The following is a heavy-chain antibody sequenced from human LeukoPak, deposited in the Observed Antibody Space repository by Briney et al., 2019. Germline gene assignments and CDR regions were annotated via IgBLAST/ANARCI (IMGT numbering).Heavy chain of an antibody. CDR3: ARDGYGSSWYGGSHDY. D-gene: IGHD6-13*01. Sequence: KPGGSLRLSCAASGFTFSDHYMSWIRQAPGKGLEWVSYISNSGSTTYYADSVKGRFTISRDNAKNSLYLQMNSLRAEDTAVYYCARDGYGSSWYGGSHDYWGQGTLVTVSS. J-gene: IGHJ4*02. CDR2: ISNSGSTT. V-gene: IGHV3-11*01. CDR1: GFTFSDHY.